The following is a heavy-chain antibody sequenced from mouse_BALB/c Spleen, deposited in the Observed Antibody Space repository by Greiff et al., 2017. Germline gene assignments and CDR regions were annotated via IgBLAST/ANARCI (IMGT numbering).Heavy chain of an antibody. CDR2: ISSGSSTI. V-gene: IGHV5-17*02. CDR3: AKGSYYGYYYAMDY. Sequence: EVQRVESGGGLVQPGGSRKLSCAASGFTFSSFGMHWVRQAPEKGLEWVAYISSGSSTIYYADTVKGRFTISRDNPKNTLFLQMTSLRSEDTAMYYCAKGSYYGYYYAMDYWGQGTSVTVSS. CDR1: GFTFSSFG. D-gene: IGHD2-2*01. J-gene: IGHJ4*01.